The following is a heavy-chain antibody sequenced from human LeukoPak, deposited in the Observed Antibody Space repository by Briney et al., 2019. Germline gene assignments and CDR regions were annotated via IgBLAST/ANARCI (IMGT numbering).Heavy chain of an antibody. J-gene: IGHJ4*02. CDR1: GYSFSNYW. CDR3: ARLTSVTLPFDF. D-gene: IGHD4-17*01. V-gene: IGHV5-51*01. CDR2: IYPSGSET. Sequence: GESLKISCKGSGYSFSNYWIGWVRQMPGKGLEWMGNIYPSGSETRCSPSFQGQVTISVDKSTTTAYLQWSRLKASDTAMYYCARLTSVTLPFDFWGQGTLVTVSS.